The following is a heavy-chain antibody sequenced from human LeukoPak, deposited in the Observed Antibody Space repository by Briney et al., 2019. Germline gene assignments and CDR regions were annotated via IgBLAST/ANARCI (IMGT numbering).Heavy chain of an antibody. CDR3: AREEDYGARRWFDP. CDR2: IIPIFGTA. CDR1: GGTFSSYA. J-gene: IGHJ5*02. V-gene: IGHV1-69*13. Sequence: ASVKVSCKASGGTFSSYAISWVRQAPGQGLEWMGGIIPIFGTANYAQKFQGRVTITADESTSTAYMELSRLRSDDTAVYYCAREEDYGARRWFDPWGQGTLVTVSS. D-gene: IGHD4-17*01.